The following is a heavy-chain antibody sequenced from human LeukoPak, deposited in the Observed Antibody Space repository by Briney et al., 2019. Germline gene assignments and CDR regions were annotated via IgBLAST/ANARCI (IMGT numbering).Heavy chain of an antibody. J-gene: IGHJ4*02. CDR1: GFTFSSDW. Sequence: GGSLRLSCEASGFTFSSDWMNWVRQTPGNGREWLDSIKKDGSEEIYVDSVKGRFTISRDNAKNSLSLQMNSLRVEDTGVYYCARRAGGYSHPYDYWGQGILVTVSS. CDR3: ARRAGGYSHPYDY. D-gene: IGHD4-23*01. V-gene: IGHV3-7*01. CDR2: IKKDGSEE.